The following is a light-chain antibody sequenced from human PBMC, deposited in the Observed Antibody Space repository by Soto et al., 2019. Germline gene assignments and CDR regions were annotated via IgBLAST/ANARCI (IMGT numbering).Light chain of an antibody. CDR1: SSEVGGNKY. CDR2: DVS. CDR3: SAFTGTTYV. J-gene: IGLJ1*01. Sequence: QSVLTQPASVSGSPGQSITISCTGTSSEVGGNKYISWYQHYPGKAPKLMICDVSNPPSGVSNRFSGSKSGNTASLTISGLQVEDEADYYCSAFTGTTYVFGAGTKVTVL. V-gene: IGLV2-14*03.